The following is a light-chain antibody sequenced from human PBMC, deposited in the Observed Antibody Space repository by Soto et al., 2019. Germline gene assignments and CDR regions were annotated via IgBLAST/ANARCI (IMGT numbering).Light chain of an antibody. Sequence: QSALTQPASVSGSPGQSITISCTGTTSDVGGYNYVSWYQQHPGKAPKLLIYEVTNLPSGVSYRFSGSKSGNTASLTISGLQTEDEAHYYCSSYTSSSTVVFGGGTKVTVL. V-gene: IGLV2-14*01. J-gene: IGLJ2*01. CDR1: TSDVGGYNY. CDR2: EVT. CDR3: SSYTSSSTVV.